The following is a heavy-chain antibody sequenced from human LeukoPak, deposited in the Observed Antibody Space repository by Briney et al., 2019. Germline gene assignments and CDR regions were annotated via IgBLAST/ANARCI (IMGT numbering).Heavy chain of an antibody. Sequence: GGSLRLSCAASGFTFSSYAMSWVRQAPGKGLEWVSAISGSGGSTYYADSVKGRFTISRDNSKNTLYLQMNSLRAEDTAVYYCAKDSYGSGSYYQYYFDYWGQGTLVTVSS. D-gene: IGHD3-10*01. CDR2: ISGSGGST. J-gene: IGHJ4*02. CDR3: AKDSYGSGSYYQYYFDY. V-gene: IGHV3-23*01. CDR1: GFTFSSYA.